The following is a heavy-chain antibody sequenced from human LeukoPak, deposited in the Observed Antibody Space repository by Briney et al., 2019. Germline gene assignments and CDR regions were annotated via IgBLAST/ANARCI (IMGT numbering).Heavy chain of an antibody. V-gene: IGHV3-11*01. Sequence: GGSLRLSCAASGFTFSDYYMSWIRQAPGRGLEWVSYISSSGSTIYYADSVKGRFTISRDNAKNSLYLQMNSLRAEDTAVYYCASMVRGVIFDYWGQGTLVTVSS. J-gene: IGHJ4*02. CDR2: ISSSGSTI. CDR3: ASMVRGVIFDY. D-gene: IGHD3-10*01. CDR1: GFTFSDYY.